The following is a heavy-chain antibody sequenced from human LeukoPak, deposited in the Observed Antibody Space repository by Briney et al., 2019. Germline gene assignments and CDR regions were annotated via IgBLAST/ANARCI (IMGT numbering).Heavy chain of an antibody. CDR1: GFIFSAYG. D-gene: IGHD6-13*01. Sequence: GGSLRLSCAASGFIFSAYGMHWVRQAPGKGPEWVAFIRYDGNYKYYADSVKGRFTIYRDNSKNTLYLQMNSLRAEDTAVYYCAKDGSSWYDYWGQGTLVTVSS. CDR3: AKDGSSWYDY. V-gene: IGHV3-30*02. CDR2: IRYDGNYK. J-gene: IGHJ4*02.